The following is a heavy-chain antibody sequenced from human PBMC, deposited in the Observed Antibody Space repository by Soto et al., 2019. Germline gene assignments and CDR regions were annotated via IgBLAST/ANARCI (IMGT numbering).Heavy chain of an antibody. CDR3: AKVTGSYYYYGMDV. CDR2: ISGSGGST. Sequence: GGSLRLSCAASGFTFSSYAMSWVRQAPGKGLEWVSAISGSGGSTYYADSVKGRFTISRDNSKNTLYLQMNSLRAEDTAVYYCAKVTGSYYYYGMDVWGQGTTVTVSS. D-gene: IGHD3-10*01. CDR1: GFTFSSYA. V-gene: IGHV3-23*01. J-gene: IGHJ6*02.